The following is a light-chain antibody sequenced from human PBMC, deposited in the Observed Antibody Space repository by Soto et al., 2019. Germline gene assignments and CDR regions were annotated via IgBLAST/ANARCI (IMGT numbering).Light chain of an antibody. J-gene: IGKJ5*01. V-gene: IGKV3-15*01. CDR1: QSVSSN. CDR3: QQYNNWPPIT. Sequence: ETVMTQSPATLSVSPGERATLSCRASQSVSSNVAWYQQKPGQAPGLLISGASTRATGVPARFSGSGSGTEFTLTISSLQSEDFAVYYCQQYNNWPPITFGQGTRLEIK. CDR2: GAS.